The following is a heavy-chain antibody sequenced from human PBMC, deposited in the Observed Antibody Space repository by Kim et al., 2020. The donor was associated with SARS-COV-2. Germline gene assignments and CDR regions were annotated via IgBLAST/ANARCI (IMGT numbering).Heavy chain of an antibody. J-gene: IGHJ5*02. V-gene: IGHV4-39*01. CDR1: GGSISSGSFY. CDR3: ARHRARSIYVWFDP. Sequence: SETLSLTCTVSGGSISSGSFYWGWIRQPPGKGLEWIGSLYYNGSTYYNPSLKSRVTISVDTSKNQFSLKLNSVTAADTAVYYCARHRARSIYVWFDPWGQGTLVTVSS. D-gene: IGHD3-10*02. CDR2: LYYNGST.